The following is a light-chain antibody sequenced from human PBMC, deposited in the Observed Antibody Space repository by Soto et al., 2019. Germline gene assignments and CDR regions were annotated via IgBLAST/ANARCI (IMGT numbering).Light chain of an antibody. CDR1: SSDVGAHDF. J-gene: IGLJ2*01. Sequence: QSALTQPASVSGSPGQSITISCSGTSSDVGAHDFVSWYQHHPDKAPKVIIFEVTKRPSGVSDRFSGSKTGNTASLTISGLQAEDKADYYCNSYTLSKTVIFGGGTKLTVL. CDR2: EVT. V-gene: IGLV2-14*01. CDR3: NSYTLSKTVI.